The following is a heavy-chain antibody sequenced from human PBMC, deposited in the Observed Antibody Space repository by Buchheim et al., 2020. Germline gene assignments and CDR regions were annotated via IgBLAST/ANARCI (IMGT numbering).Heavy chain of an antibody. V-gene: IGHV3-74*01. CDR2: INSDGSST. Sequence: EVQLVESGGGLVQPGGSLRLSCAASGFTFSSYWMHWVRQAPGKGLVWVSRINSDGSSTSYADSVKGRFTISRDNAKNTLYLQMNSLRAEDTAVYYCARDIYSSSWYPSYYYYYGMDVWGQGTT. CDR1: GFTFSSYW. CDR3: ARDIYSSSWYPSYYYYYGMDV. D-gene: IGHD6-13*01. J-gene: IGHJ6*02.